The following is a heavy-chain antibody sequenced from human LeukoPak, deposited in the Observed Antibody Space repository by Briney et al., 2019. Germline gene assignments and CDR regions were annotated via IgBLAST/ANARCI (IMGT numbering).Heavy chain of an antibody. CDR2: IYYSGST. V-gene: IGHV4-39*01. CDR3: ARHRYSSVEH. D-gene: IGHD6-25*01. Sequence: SETLSLTCTVSGRSISSSSYYWGWIRQPPGHGLEWIGSIYYSGSTYYNPSLKSRVTISVDTSKNQFSLKLRSVTAVDSGVYYCARHRYSSVEHWGQGTLVTVSS. J-gene: IGHJ4*02. CDR1: GRSISSSSYY.